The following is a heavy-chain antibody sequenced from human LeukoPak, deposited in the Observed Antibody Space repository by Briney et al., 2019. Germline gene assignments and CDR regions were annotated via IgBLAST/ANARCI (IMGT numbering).Heavy chain of an antibody. CDR3: ARDFGPSRGFDY. CDR1: GGSIFNYY. V-gene: IGHV4-59*01. D-gene: IGHD3-10*01. J-gene: IGHJ4*02. Sequence: PSETLSLTCNVSGGSIFNYYWSWIRQPPGKGLEWIGYIFSSGSTNYNPSLKGRVTISLDTSKKQFSLKLTSVTAADTAVYYCARDFGPSRGFDYWGQGTLVTVSS. CDR2: IFSSGST.